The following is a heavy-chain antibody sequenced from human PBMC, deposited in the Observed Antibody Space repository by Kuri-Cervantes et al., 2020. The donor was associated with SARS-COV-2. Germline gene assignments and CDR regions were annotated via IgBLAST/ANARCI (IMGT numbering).Heavy chain of an antibody. CDR2: IYYNGST. V-gene: IGHV4-61*01. D-gene: IGHD4-17*01. CDR1: GSSVSSGSYY. CDR3: ARHDYGDPLTYYYGMDV. Sequence: ESLKISCTVSGSSVSSGSYYWSWIRKPPGKGLERIGYIYYNGSTNYNPSLKSRVTISVDTSKNQFSLKLSSVTAADTAMYYCARHDYGDPLTYYYGMDVWGQGTTVTVSS. J-gene: IGHJ6*02.